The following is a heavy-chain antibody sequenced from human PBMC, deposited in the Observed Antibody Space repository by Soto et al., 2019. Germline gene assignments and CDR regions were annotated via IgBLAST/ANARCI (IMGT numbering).Heavy chain of an antibody. D-gene: IGHD2-2*02. CDR1: GRSFSDYW. V-gene: IGHV4-34*01. CDR3: TRGSEYTYGLD. CDR2: IGQRGVT. J-gene: IGHJ4*02. Sequence: QAQLHQWGAGLLQPSESLSLRCAPDGRSFSDYWVAWIRQPPGKGLEWIGEIGQRGVTVYSPSFKGRVTISIDTSTREVSLRLTSVSGADTGVYSCTRGSEYTYGLDWVQGTMVTVSS.